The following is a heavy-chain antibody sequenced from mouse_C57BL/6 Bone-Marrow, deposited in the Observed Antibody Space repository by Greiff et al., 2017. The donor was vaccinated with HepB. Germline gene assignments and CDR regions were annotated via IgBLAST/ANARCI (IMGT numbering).Heavy chain of an antibody. CDR1: GYTFTDYY. CDR3: ARKVYYDYAYYFDY. J-gene: IGHJ2*01. Sequence: VHVKQSGPVLVKPGASVKMSCKASGYTFTDYYMNWVKQSHGKSLEWIGVINPYNGGTSYNQKFKGKATLTVDKSSSTAYMELNSLTSEDSAVYYCARKVYYDYAYYFDYWGQGTTLTVSS. CDR2: INPYNGGT. D-gene: IGHD2-4*01. V-gene: IGHV1-19*01.